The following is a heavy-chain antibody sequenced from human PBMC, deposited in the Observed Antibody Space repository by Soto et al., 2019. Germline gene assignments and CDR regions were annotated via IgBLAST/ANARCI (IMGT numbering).Heavy chain of an antibody. J-gene: IGHJ4*02. Sequence: ASVTVSCQASGYTFTSYYMHWVRQAPGQGLEWMGIINPSGGSTSYAQKFQGRVTMTRDTSTSTVYMELSSLRSEDTAVYYCARGSYGDYDFDYWGQGTLVTVSS. V-gene: IGHV1-46*01. CDR1: GYTFTSYY. CDR3: ARGSYGDYDFDY. D-gene: IGHD4-17*01. CDR2: INPSGGST.